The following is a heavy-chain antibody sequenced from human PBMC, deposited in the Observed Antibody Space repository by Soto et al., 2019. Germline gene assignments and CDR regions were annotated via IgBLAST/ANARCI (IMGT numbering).Heavy chain of an antibody. CDR3: ARGYCSSTSCQYYFDF. CDR2: INGGNGDT. CDR1: GYTFTGYA. D-gene: IGHD2-2*01. V-gene: IGHV1-3*01. Sequence: QVQLVQSGAEVKKPGASVKVSCKASGYTFTGYAIHWVRQAPGQRHEWMGWINGGNGDTKYSQKFQGRVTITRDTSASTAYMELTSLGSEDTVVYHCARGYCSSTSCQYYFDFWGQGTLVTVSS. J-gene: IGHJ4*02.